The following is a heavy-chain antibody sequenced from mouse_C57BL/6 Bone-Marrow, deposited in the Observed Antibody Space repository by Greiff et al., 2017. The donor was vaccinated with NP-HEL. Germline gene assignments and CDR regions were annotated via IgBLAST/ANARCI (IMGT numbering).Heavy chain of an antibody. D-gene: IGHD3-2*02. CDR1: GFNIKNTY. J-gene: IGHJ3*01. V-gene: IGHV14-3*01. CDR2: IDPANGNT. Sequence: VQLQQSVAELVRPGASVKLSCKASGFNIKNTYMHWVKQRPEQGLEWIGRIDPANGNTKYAPKFQGKATITADTTSNTAYMQLSSLTSEDTAVYDCARDHIQLRLSWFAYWGEGSLVTVSA. CDR3: ARDHIQLRLSWFAY.